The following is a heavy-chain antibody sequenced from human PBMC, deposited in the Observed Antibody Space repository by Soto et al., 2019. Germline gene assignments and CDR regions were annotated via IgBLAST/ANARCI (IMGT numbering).Heavy chain of an antibody. V-gene: IGHV3-23*01. CDR2: ISGSGGST. D-gene: IGHD3-22*01. Sequence: EVQLLESGGGLVQPGGSLRLSCAASGFTFSSYAMSWVRQAPGKGLEWVSAISGSGGSTYYADSVKGRFTISRDNSKNTLYLQMHSLRAEDTAVYYCAKVGRYYYDSSGYYPLDYFDYWGQGTLVTVSS. CDR3: AKVGRYYYDSSGYYPLDYFDY. J-gene: IGHJ4*02. CDR1: GFTFSSYA.